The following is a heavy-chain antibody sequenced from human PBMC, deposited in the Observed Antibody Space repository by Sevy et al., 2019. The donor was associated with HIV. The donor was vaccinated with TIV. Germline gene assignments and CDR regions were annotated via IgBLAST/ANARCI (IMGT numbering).Heavy chain of an antibody. J-gene: IGHJ4*02. CDR1: GFTLNSYW. Sequence: GGSLRLSCAASGFTLNSYWMSWVRQAPGKGLEWVANIKQDGSVIYYVDSVKGRFTISRDNARNLVYLQMSSLTAEDTALYYCVRAIAADASLWGQGTLVTVSS. CDR3: VRAIAADASL. D-gene: IGHD6-13*01. CDR2: IKQDGSVI. V-gene: IGHV3-7*01.